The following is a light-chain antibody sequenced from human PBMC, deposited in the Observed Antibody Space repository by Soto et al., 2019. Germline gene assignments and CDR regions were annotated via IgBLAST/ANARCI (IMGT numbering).Light chain of an antibody. CDR2: DAS. CDR1: HNIERW. V-gene: IGKV1-5*01. Sequence: IPLTQSLSTMPPSLVDRITITCRASHNIERWMAWYQQKPGKAPSLLIFDASTLHSGVPSRFSGSGSGTDFTLTISSLQPDDFATYYCQQFAISTTFGQGTKVDIK. J-gene: IGKJ1*01. CDR3: QQFAISTT.